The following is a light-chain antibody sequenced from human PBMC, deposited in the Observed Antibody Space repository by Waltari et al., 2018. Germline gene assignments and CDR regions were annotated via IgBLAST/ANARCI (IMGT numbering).Light chain of an antibody. CDR2: GAS. Sequence: EIVLTQSPGTLSLSPGARATLSCRASQSVGNNYLAWYQKKGGQAPRLLIYGASGRATGIPDRFSGSGSGTDFTLTISRLEPEDFAVYYCQQYATSPLTFGGGTKVEI. V-gene: IGKV3-20*01. CDR1: QSVGNNY. CDR3: QQYATSPLT. J-gene: IGKJ4*01.